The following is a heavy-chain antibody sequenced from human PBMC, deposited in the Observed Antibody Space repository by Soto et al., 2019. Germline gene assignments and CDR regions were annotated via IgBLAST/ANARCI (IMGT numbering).Heavy chain of an antibody. D-gene: IGHD6-13*01. CDR1: GFSLSTSGVG. CDR2: IYWNDDK. CDR3: AHNTVGYSSSWYKVPHSWFDP. V-gene: IGHV2-5*01. Sequence: SGPTLVNPTQTLTLTCTFSGFSLSTSGVGVGWIRQPPGKALEWLALIYWNDDKRYSPSLKSRLTITKDTSKNQVVLTMTNMDPVDTATYYCAHNTVGYSSSWYKVPHSWFDPWGQGTLVTVSS. J-gene: IGHJ5*02.